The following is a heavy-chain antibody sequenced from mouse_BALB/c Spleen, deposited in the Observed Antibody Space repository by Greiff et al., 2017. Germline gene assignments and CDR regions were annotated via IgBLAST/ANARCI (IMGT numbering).Heavy chain of an antibody. CDR1: GFTFSSYG. J-gene: IGHJ3*01. CDR3: ARQEGYYGNYGGFAY. D-gene: IGHD2-1*01. CDR2: ISSGGSYT. V-gene: IGHV5-6*01. Sequence: EVQLVESGGDLVKPGGSLKLSCAASGFTFSSYGMSWVRQTPDKRLEWVATISSGGSYTYYPDSVKGRFTISRDNAKNTLYLQMSSLKSEDTAMYYCARQEGYYGNYGGFAYWGQGTLVTVSA.